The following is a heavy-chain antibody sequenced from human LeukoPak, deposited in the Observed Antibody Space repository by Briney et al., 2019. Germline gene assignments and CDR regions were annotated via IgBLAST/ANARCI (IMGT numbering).Heavy chain of an antibody. Sequence: GTSVKVSCKASGFTFTSSAMQWVRQARGQRLEWIGWIVVGSGNTNYAQKFQERVTITRGMSTSTAYMELSSLRSEDTAVYYCAADRAYYGSGSYVFDPWGQGTLVTVSS. V-gene: IGHV1-58*02. D-gene: IGHD3-10*01. CDR1: GFTFTSSA. CDR2: IVVGSGNT. J-gene: IGHJ5*02. CDR3: AADRAYYGSGSYVFDP.